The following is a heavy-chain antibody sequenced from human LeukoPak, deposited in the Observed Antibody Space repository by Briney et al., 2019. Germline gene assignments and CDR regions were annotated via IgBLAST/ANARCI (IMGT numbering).Heavy chain of an antibody. CDR2: INHSGST. J-gene: IGHJ4*02. Sequence: GSLRLSCAASGFTFSNAWMSWVRQAPGKGLEWIGEINHSGSTNYNPSLKSRVTISVDTSKNHFSLKLISVTAADTAVYYCAYTLAAAGNSHFAYWGRGSLVTVSS. V-gene: IGHV4-34*08. CDR3: AYTLAAAGNSHFAY. CDR1: GFTFSNAW. D-gene: IGHD6-13*01.